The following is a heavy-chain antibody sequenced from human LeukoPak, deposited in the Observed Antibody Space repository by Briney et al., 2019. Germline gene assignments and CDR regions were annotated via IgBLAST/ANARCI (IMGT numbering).Heavy chain of an antibody. Sequence: PGGSLRLSCTVSGFTVSSNSMSWVRQAPGKGLEWVSFIYSDNTHYSDSVKGRFTISRDNSKNTLYLQMNSLRAEDTAVYYCARGIAAAGLGENWFDPWGQGTLVTVSS. D-gene: IGHD6-13*01. J-gene: IGHJ5*02. CDR1: GFTVSSNS. CDR3: ARGIAAAGLGENWFDP. CDR2: IYSDNT. V-gene: IGHV3-53*01.